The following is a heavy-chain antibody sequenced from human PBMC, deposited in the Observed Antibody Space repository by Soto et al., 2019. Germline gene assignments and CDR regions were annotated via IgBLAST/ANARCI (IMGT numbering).Heavy chain of an antibody. D-gene: IGHD3-16*01. CDR1: GGSISSSGYY. V-gene: IGHV4-31*03. Sequence: QVQLQESGPGLVKPSQTLSLTCSVSGGSISSSGYYWSLVRQPPGKGLEWIGYLYYGGSTYYNPSLKSRVTISADTSANHFSLKLTSVTAADTAIYYCTYGLGSPYYFDHWGQGTLVTVPS. CDR3: TYGLGSPYYFDH. J-gene: IGHJ4*02. CDR2: LYYGGST.